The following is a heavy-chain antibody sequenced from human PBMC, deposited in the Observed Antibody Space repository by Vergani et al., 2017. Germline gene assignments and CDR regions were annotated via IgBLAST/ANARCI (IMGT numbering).Heavy chain of an antibody. Sequence: QVQLQQWGGGLLKPSETLSLTCVVNGGSFTSYHWTWIRQSPGEGLEWVADIDHTGRPDYNPSLKSRLTMSVDKSLNQFSLTLNSVTATDTAIYFCARGNTETNGHLYYYYYMDVWVQGTAVTVS. V-gene: IGHV4-34*01. CDR1: GGSFTSYH. CDR3: ARGNTETNGHLYYYYYMDV. CDR2: IDHTGRP. D-gene: IGHD4-11*01. J-gene: IGHJ6*03.